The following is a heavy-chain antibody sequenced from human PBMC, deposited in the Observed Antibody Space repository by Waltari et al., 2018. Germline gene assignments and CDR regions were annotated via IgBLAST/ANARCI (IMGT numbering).Heavy chain of an antibody. V-gene: IGHV4-39*07. CDR1: GDSVSSSSYY. CDR3: ARETSSEKGFDY. J-gene: IGHJ4*02. Sequence: QLQLQESGPRLVKASETLSLTCTVSGDSVSSSSYYWDWIRQPPGKGLEWIGGIYYTGNTFKNPSLKGRVSISIDTYKNQFSLRLRSVTAADMAVYYCARETSSEKGFDYWGQGTLVTVSP. D-gene: IGHD3-10*01. CDR2: IYYTGNT.